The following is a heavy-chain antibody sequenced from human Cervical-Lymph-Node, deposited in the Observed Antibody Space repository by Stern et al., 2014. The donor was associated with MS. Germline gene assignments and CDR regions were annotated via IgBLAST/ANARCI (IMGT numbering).Heavy chain of an antibody. CDR3: AKDRTDSGYDNEGGYFDS. CDR2: ISYNGGSK. V-gene: IGHV3-30*18. Sequence: VQLVESGGGVVQPGRSLRLSWVASGFTFSSYGLHWVRQAPTKGPEWVALISYNGGSKYYADSVKGRFTISRDSSKNTLYLQMNRLGVDDTAVYYCAKDRTDSGYDNEGGYFDSWGHGTLVTVSS. D-gene: IGHD5-12*01. CDR1: GFTFSSYG. J-gene: IGHJ5*01.